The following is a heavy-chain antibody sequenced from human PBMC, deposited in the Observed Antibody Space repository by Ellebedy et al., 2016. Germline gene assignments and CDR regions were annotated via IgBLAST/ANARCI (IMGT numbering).Heavy chain of an antibody. Sequence: GGSLRLSCVASGFSVSSIHLTWVRQAPGKGLEWVAVIYRGGITYYADSVRGRFTISKDNSKNTLYLQVNSLRVEDTAVYYCARDAEGDYNAFDIWGQGTMVTVSS. V-gene: IGHV3-53*01. CDR2: IYRGGIT. CDR1: GFSVSSIH. J-gene: IGHJ3*02. CDR3: ARDAEGDYNAFDI. D-gene: IGHD4-11*01.